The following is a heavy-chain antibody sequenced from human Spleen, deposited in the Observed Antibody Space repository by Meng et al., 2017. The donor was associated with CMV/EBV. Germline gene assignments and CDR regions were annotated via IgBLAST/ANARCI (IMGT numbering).Heavy chain of an antibody. CDR2: IRSKGVGGTI. V-gene: IGHV3-15*01. J-gene: IGHJ4*02. Sequence: SGFTFRNAWMTWVRQAPGKGLEWVGRIRSKGVGGTIDYAAPVEGRFTISRDDSKNTLYLQMNSLKTEDTAVYYCTKGGPLGSYFDYWGQGALVTVSS. CDR3: TKGGPLGSYFDY. CDR1: GFTFRNAW. D-gene: IGHD1-26*01.